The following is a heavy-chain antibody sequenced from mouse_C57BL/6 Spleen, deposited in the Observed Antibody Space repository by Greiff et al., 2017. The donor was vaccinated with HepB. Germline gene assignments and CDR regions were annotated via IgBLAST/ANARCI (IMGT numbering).Heavy chain of an antibody. J-gene: IGHJ3*01. CDR3: ARYPYYGSSQAWFDY. D-gene: IGHD1-1*01. Sequence: QVQLKESGADLAKPGASVKLSCKASGYTFTSYWMHWVKQRPGQGLEWIGYINPSSGYTKYNQKFKDKATLTEDKSSSTAYMQLSSLTYEDSAVYYGARYPYYGSSQAWFDYWGQGTLLTVSA. CDR2: INPSSGYT. V-gene: IGHV1-7*01. CDR1: GYTFTSYW.